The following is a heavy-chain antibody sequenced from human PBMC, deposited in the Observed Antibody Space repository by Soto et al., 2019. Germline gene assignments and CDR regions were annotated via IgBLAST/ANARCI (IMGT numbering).Heavy chain of an antibody. CDR1: GISFDDYA. V-gene: IGHV3-9*01. J-gene: IGHJ4*02. Sequence: SLRLSCXVSGISFDDYAMHWVRQVPGKGLEWVSGINWDSGDIGYADSVKGRFTISRDNAKNSLYLQMNSLKTEDTALYYCAKDTAPGFYDANGHLDYWGQGTPVTVSS. D-gene: IGHD2-8*01. CDR3: AKDTAPGFYDANGHLDY. CDR2: INWDSGDI.